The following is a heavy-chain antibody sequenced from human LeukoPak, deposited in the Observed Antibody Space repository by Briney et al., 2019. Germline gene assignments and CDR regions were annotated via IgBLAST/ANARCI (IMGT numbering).Heavy chain of an antibody. V-gene: IGHV1-2*02. J-gene: IGHJ3*02. CDR2: IDPHSGGT. D-gene: IGHD3-22*01. Sequence: GASVKVSCKASGYTFIDYYMHWVRQALGQGLEWMGWIDPHSGGTNYAQKFQGRVTMTRDTSISTAYMELSRLRSDDTAVYYCAREYYDSSGRQHGFDIWGQGTMVTVSS. CDR1: GYTFIDYY. CDR3: AREYYDSSGRQHGFDI.